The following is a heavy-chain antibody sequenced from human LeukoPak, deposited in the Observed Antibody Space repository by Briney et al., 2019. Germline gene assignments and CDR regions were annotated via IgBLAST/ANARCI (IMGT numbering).Heavy chain of an antibody. CDR1: GFTFSSYA. CDR3: ARESSTGGMGV. D-gene: IGHD2-2*01. Sequence: GRSLRLSCAASGFTFSSYAMHWVRQAPGKGLEWVAVISYDGSNKYYADSVKGRFTISRDNSKNTLYLQMNSLRAEDTAVYYCARESSTGGMGVWGQGTTVTVS. J-gene: IGHJ6*02. V-gene: IGHV3-30-3*01. CDR2: ISYDGSNK.